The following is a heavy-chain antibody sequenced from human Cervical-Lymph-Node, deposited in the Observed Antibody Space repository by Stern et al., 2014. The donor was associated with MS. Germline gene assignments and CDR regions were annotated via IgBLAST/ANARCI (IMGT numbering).Heavy chain of an antibody. CDR3: ARGPRVVAATRASLDYYYYGMDV. Sequence: VQLVESGPGLVKPSETLSLTCTVSGGSISSYYWSWIRQPPGKGLEWIGYIYYSGSTNYNPSLKSRVTISVDTSKNQFSLKLSSVTAADTAVYYCARGPRVVAATRASLDYYYYGMDVWGQGTTVTVSS. CDR2: IYYSGST. D-gene: IGHD2-15*01. J-gene: IGHJ6*02. V-gene: IGHV4-59*01. CDR1: GGSISSYY.